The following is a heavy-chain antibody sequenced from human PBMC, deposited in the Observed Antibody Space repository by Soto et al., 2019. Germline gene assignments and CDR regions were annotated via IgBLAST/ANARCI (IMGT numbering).Heavy chain of an antibody. CDR3: ARGRTYYYGSGSSADSNDY. D-gene: IGHD3-10*01. J-gene: IGHJ4*02. V-gene: IGHV4-34*01. CDR2: INHSGST. Sequence: QVQLQQWGAGLLKPSETLSLTCAVYGGSFSGYYWSWIRQPPGKGLEWIGEINHSGSTNYNPSLKSRVTISVDPSKNQFSLKLSSVTAADTAVYYCARGRTYYYGSGSSADSNDYWGQGTLVTVSS. CDR1: GGSFSGYY.